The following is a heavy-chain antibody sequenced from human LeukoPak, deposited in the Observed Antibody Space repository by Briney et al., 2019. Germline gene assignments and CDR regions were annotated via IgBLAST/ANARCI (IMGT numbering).Heavy chain of an antibody. Sequence: GGSLRLSCAASGFTFSSYWMSWVRQAPGKGLEWVANIKQDGSEKYYVDSVKGRFTISRDNAKNSLYLQMNSLRAEDTAVYYCARVVAAAYYYYYYMDVWGKGTTVTVSS. J-gene: IGHJ6*03. V-gene: IGHV3-7*03. CDR2: IKQDGSEK. CDR1: GFTFSSYW. D-gene: IGHD6-13*01. CDR3: ARVVAAAYYYYYYMDV.